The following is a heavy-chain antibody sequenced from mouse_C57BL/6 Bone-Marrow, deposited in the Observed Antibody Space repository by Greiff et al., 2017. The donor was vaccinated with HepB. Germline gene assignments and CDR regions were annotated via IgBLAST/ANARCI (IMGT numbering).Heavy chain of an antibody. CDR2: ISRGGDYI. Sequence: EVQGVESGEGLVKPGGSLKLSCAASGFTFSSYAMSWVRQTPEKRLEWVAYISRGGDYIYYADTVKGRFTISRDNARNTLYLQMSSLKSEDTAMYYCTRDGGSRGYYAMDYWGQGTSVTVSS. CDR3: TRDGGSRGYYAMDY. J-gene: IGHJ4*01. CDR1: GFTFSSYA. D-gene: IGHD1-1*02. V-gene: IGHV5-9-1*02.